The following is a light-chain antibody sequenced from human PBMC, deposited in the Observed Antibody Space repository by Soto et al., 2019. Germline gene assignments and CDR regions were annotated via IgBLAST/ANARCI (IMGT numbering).Light chain of an antibody. CDR3: QKYNSAPLT. CDR1: QGISNY. V-gene: IGKV1-27*01. J-gene: IGKJ1*01. Sequence: DIQMTQSPSSLSASVGDRVTITCRESQGISNYLAWYQQKPGKVPKLLIYAASTLQSGVPSRFSGSGSGTAFTLTISSLQPEDVATYYCQKYNSAPLTFGQGTKVEIK. CDR2: AAS.